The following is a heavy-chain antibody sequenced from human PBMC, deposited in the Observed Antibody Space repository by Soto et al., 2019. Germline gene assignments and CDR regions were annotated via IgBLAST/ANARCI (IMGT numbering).Heavy chain of an antibody. V-gene: IGHV1-8*01. CDR2: MNPNSGNT. D-gene: IGHD3-10*01. CDR1: GYTFTSYD. Sequence: ASVKVSCKASGYTFTSYDINWVRQATGQGLEWMGWMNPNSGNTGYAQKFQGRVTMTRNTSISTAYMELSSLRSEDTAVYYCARGPYRYYGSGSNPLGYWGQGTLVTVSS. CDR3: ARGPYRYYGSGSNPLGY. J-gene: IGHJ4*02.